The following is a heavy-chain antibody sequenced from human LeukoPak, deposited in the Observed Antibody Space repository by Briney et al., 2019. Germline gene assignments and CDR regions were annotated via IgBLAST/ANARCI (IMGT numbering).Heavy chain of an antibody. V-gene: IGHV4-61*02. CDR1: GGSISSGGYY. Sequence: PSETLSLTCTVSGGSISSGGYYWSWIRQPAGKGLEWIGRIYTSGSTNYNPSLKSRVTMSVDTSKNQFSLKLSSVTAADTAVYYCARSDPWTDEPFDYWGQGTLVTVSS. J-gene: IGHJ4*02. CDR2: IYTSGST. CDR3: ARSDPWTDEPFDY. D-gene: IGHD1-1*01.